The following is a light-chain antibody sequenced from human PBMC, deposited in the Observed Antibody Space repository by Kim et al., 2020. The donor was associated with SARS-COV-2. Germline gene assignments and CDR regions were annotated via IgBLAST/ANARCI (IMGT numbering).Light chain of an antibody. CDR2: ENS. CDR1: SGSIASNY. V-gene: IGLV6-57*01. CDR3: QSFDSINQV. J-gene: IGLJ3*02. Sequence: NFMLTQPHSVSESPGKTVTISCTRSSGSIASNYVQWYQQRPGSSPTTVIYENSQRPSGVPDRFSGSIDSSSNSASLTISGLKTEDGADYYCQSFDSINQVFGGVTKLTVL.